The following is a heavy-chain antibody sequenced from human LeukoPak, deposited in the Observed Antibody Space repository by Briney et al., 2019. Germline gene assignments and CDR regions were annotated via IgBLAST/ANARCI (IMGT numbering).Heavy chain of an antibody. J-gene: IGHJ6*03. CDR2: ISGSGGST. V-gene: IGHV3-23*01. Sequence: GGSLRLSCAASGFTFSSYAMSWARQAPGKGLEWVSAISGSGGSTYYADSVKGRFTISRDNSKNTLYLQMNSLRAEDTAVYYCAKGGGVILHYYYYMDVWGKGTTVTVSS. CDR1: GFTFSSYA. D-gene: IGHD3-16*01. CDR3: AKGGGVILHYYYYMDV.